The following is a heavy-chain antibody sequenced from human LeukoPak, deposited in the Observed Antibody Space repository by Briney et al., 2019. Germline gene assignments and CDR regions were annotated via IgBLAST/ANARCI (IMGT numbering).Heavy chain of an antibody. D-gene: IGHD3-10*01. J-gene: IGHJ5*02. CDR3: VRHRKRTGYSAAGKFDNDWFGP. V-gene: IGHV4-39*01. Sequence: SETLSLTCTVSGDSLSTKSYLWAWIRQPPGKGLEWIGGIFYTGSTAYNPSLKRQLTMSIDTSKNQFSLKMTSVTAADTAVYYCVRHRKRTGYSAAGKFDNDWFGPWGQGILVTVTS. CDR2: IFYTGST. CDR1: GDSLSTKSYL.